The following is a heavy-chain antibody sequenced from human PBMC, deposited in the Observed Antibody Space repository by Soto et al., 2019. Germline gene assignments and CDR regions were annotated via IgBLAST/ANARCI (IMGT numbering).Heavy chain of an antibody. Sequence: GGSLRLSCAASGFSFSTYGMHWVRQAPGKGLEWVAVIWFDGSNEYYADSVKGRFTISRDNSKNTLYLHMNSLRAEDTAVYYCARGFSAFELWGQGTLVTVSS. V-gene: IGHV3-33*01. CDR1: GFSFSTYG. J-gene: IGHJ4*02. D-gene: IGHD3-10*01. CDR3: ARGFSAFEL. CDR2: IWFDGSNE.